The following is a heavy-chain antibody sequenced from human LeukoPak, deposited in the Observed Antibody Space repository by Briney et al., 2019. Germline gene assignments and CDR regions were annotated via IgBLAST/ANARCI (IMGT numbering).Heavy chain of an antibody. CDR2: ISGSGGSP. J-gene: IGHJ4*02. CDR1: GFTFSSYA. Sequence: GGSLRLSCAASGFTFSSYAMSWVRQAPGKGLEWVSSISGSGGSPYYADSVKGQFTISRDNSENTLFLQMNSLRAEDTALYYCAKQGYGSGSYCDYWGQGTLVTVSS. D-gene: IGHD3-10*01. CDR3: AKQGYGSGSYCDY. V-gene: IGHV3-23*01.